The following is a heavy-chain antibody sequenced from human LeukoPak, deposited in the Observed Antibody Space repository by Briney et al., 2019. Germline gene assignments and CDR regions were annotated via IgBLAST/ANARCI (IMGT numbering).Heavy chain of an antibody. Sequence: ASVKVSCKASGYTFTGYYMHWVRQAPGQGLEWMGWINPNSGGTNYAQKFQGWVTMTRDTSISTAYMELSRLRSDDTAVYYCARDRGGDCGGDCLGAFDIWGQGTMVTVSS. CDR3: ARDRGGDCGGDCLGAFDI. D-gene: IGHD2-21*02. J-gene: IGHJ3*02. CDR2: INPNSGGT. V-gene: IGHV1-2*04. CDR1: GYTFTGYY.